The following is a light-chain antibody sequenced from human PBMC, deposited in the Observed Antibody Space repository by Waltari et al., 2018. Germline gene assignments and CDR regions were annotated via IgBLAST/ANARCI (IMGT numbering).Light chain of an antibody. CDR3: QQAASFPLT. Sequence: IQMTQSPSSVSASVGDRVTVTCRASQVINSWLAWYQQKPGRAPKILIYSASSLQSGVPSRFRGSGSGTDFTLTISSLQPDDFATYYCQQAASFPLTFGGGTKVEIK. CDR2: SAS. J-gene: IGKJ4*01. CDR1: QVINSW. V-gene: IGKV1-12*01.